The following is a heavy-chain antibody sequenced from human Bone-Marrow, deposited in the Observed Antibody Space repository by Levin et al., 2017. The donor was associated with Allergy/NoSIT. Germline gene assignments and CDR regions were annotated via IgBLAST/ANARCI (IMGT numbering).Heavy chain of an antibody. V-gene: IGHV3-48*03. CDR1: GFTFSTFE. Sequence: SGGSLRLSCAASGFTFSTFEMNWVRQAPGKGLEWVSYISSSGGTIYYADSVKGRFTISRDNAKNSLYLQMNSLRAEDTAVYYCAREARDDDFDYWGQGTLVTVSS. J-gene: IGHJ4*02. CDR3: AREARDDDFDY. CDR2: ISSSGGTI. D-gene: IGHD3-3*01.